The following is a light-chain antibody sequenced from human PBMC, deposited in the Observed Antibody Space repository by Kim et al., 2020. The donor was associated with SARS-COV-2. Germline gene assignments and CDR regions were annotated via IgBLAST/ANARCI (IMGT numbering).Light chain of an antibody. J-gene: IGLJ3*02. CDR1: RLRDKY. CDR3: QAWDRSTAV. V-gene: IGLV3-1*01. Sequence: SYELTQPPSVSMSPGQTASITCSGDRLRDKYVTWYQQKSGQSPVLVVYQDNRRPSGIPERFSGSNSDNTATLTISGTQAMDEAVYHCQAWDRSTAVFGGGTQLTVL. CDR2: QDN.